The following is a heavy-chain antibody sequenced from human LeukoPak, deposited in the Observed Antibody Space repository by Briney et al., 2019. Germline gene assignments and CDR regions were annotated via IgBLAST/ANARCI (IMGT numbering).Heavy chain of an antibody. CDR1: GYTFTGYY. J-gene: IGHJ5*02. CDR3: ARGSGIVLMVYANWFDP. Sequence: ASVKVSCKASGYTFTGYYMHWVRQAPGQGLEWMGWINPNSGGTNYAQKFQGRVTMTRDTSISTAYMELSRLRSDDAAVYYCARGSGIVLMVYANWFDPWGQGTLVTVSS. CDR2: INPNSGGT. V-gene: IGHV1-2*02. D-gene: IGHD2-8*01.